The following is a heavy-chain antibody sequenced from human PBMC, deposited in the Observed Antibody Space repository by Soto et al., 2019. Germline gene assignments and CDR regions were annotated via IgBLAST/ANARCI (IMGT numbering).Heavy chain of an antibody. CDR3: TRLNLYSGSYHGGGAFDI. D-gene: IGHD1-26*01. CDR2: IRSKANSYAT. J-gene: IGHJ3*02. CDR1: GFTFSGSA. Sequence: GGSLRLSCAASGFTFSGSAMHWVRQASGKGLEWVGRIRSKANSYATAYAASVKGRFTISRDDSKNTAYLQMNSLKTEDTAVYYCTRLNLYSGSYHGGGAFDIWGQGTTVPVSS. V-gene: IGHV3-73*01.